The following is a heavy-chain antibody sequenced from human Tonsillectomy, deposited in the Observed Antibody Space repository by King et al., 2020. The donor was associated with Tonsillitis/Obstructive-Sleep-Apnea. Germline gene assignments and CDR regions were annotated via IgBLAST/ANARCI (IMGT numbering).Heavy chain of an antibody. Sequence: VQLQQWGAGLLKPSETLSLTCAVYVGSFSGYYWSWIRQPPGKGLDWIGEINHSGSTNYNPSLKSRVTISVDTSKNPFSLRLSSVTAADTAVYYCARGGSDATPQEFDCWGQGTLVTVSS. J-gene: IGHJ4*02. CDR2: INHSGST. CDR3: ARGGSDATPQEFDC. D-gene: IGHD2-15*01. V-gene: IGHV4-34*01. CDR1: VGSFSGYY.